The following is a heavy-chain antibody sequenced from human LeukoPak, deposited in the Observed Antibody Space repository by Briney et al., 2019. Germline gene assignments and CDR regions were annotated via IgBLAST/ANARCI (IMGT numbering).Heavy chain of an antibody. CDR3: ARGHWNYYYGIDY. Sequence: GGSLRLSCAASGFTFDDYGMSWVRQAPGKGLEWVSGINWNGGSTGYADSVKGRFTISRDNSKNTLYLQMNSLRAEDTAVYYCARGHWNYYYGIDYWGQGTLVTVSS. CDR1: GFTFDDYG. J-gene: IGHJ4*02. CDR2: INWNGGST. V-gene: IGHV3-20*04. D-gene: IGHD1-7*01.